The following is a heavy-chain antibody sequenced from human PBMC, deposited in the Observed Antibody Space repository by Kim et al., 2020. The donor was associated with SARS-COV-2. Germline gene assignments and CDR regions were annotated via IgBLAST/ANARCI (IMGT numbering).Heavy chain of an antibody. CDR1: GGTFSSYA. D-gene: IGHD5-12*01. CDR3: ARVGATTTPFDP. CDR2: IIPIFGTA. Sequence: SVKVSCKASGGTFSSYAISWVRQAPGQGLEWMGGIIPIFGTANYAQKFQGRVTITADESTSTAYMELGSLRSEDTAVYYCARVGATTTPFDPWGQGTLVTVSS. V-gene: IGHV1-69*13. J-gene: IGHJ5*02.